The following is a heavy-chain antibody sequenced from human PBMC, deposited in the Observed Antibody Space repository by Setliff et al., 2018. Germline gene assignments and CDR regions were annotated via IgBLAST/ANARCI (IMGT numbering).Heavy chain of an antibody. CDR1: GGSFSGYY. J-gene: IGHJ5*02. D-gene: IGHD3-10*01. V-gene: IGHV4-34*01. CDR2: INHSGST. Sequence: SETLSLTCAVYGGSFSGYYWSWIRQPPGKGLEWIGEINHSGSTNYNPPLKSRVTISVDTSKNQFSLKLSSVTAADTAVYYCARGKGTWVLLRWFDPWGQGTLVTV. CDR3: ARGKGTWVLLRWFDP.